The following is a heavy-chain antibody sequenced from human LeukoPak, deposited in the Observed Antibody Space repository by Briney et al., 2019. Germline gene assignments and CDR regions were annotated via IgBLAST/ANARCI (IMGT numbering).Heavy chain of an antibody. J-gene: IGHJ4*02. V-gene: IGHV3-21*04. CDR2: ISSSSGYI. CDR3: AKSTSFYLDS. CDR1: GFTFSSYS. Sequence: GGSLRLSCAASGFTFSSYSMNWVRQAPGKGLEWVSSISSSSGYIYYADSVKGRFTISRDNSKSTLYVQMNSLRAEDTAVYCCAKSTSFYLDSWGQGTLVTVSS.